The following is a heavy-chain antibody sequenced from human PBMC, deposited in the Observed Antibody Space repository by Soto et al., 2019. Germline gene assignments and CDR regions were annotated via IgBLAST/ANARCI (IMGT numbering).Heavy chain of an antibody. V-gene: IGHV3-74*01. J-gene: IGHJ6*03. D-gene: IGHD3-10*01. CDR1: GFSFSNYG. Sequence: EVQLVESGGGLVQPGGSLRLSCVDSGFSFSNYGMHWVRQAPGKGLVWVSHINSDGSSTSYADSVKGRFTISRDNAKKTLYLQVNSLRVEDTAMYYCVRGGFEEYFHYMALWGNGTTVTVAS. CDR3: VRGGFEEYFHYMAL. CDR2: INSDGSST.